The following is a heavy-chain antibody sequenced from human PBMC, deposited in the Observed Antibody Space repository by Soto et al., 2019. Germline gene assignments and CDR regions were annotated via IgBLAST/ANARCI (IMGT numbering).Heavy chain of an antibody. J-gene: IGHJ6*02. CDR2: FDPEDGET. Sequence: ASVKVSCKVSGYTLTELSMHWVRQALGKGLEWMGGFDPEDGETIYAQKFQGRVTMTEDTSTDTAYMELSSLRSEDTAVYYCATSPAVADFYGMDVWGQGTTVTVSS. CDR1: GYTLTELS. D-gene: IGHD6-19*01. CDR3: ATSPAVADFYGMDV. V-gene: IGHV1-24*01.